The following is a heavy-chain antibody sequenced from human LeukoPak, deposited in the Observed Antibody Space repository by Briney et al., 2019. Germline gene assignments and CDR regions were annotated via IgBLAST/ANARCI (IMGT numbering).Heavy chain of an antibody. Sequence: GGSLRLSCAASGFTFSSYEMNWVRQAPGKGLEWVSYISSSGSTIYYADSVKGRFTISRDNSKDTLYLQMNSLRADDTAVYYCAKHRHSAFENYFDYWGQGTLVTVSS. V-gene: IGHV3-48*03. D-gene: IGHD3-9*01. CDR1: GFTFSSYE. CDR3: AKHRHSAFENYFDY. CDR2: ISSSGSTI. J-gene: IGHJ4*02.